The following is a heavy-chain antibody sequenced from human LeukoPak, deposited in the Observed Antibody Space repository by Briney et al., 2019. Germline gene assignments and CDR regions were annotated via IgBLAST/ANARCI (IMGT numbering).Heavy chain of an antibody. D-gene: IGHD1-26*01. J-gene: IGHJ6*03. V-gene: IGHV1-18*01. Sequence: GASVKVSCKASGYTFSSYGISWVRQAPGQGLEWMGWIRTYNGNTKYAQKLQGRVTMTTDTSTSTAYMELRSLRSDDTAVYYCARDTFVATTTSNYMDVWGKGTTVTVSS. CDR3: ARDTFVATTTSNYMDV. CDR1: GYTFSSYG. CDR2: IRTYNGNT.